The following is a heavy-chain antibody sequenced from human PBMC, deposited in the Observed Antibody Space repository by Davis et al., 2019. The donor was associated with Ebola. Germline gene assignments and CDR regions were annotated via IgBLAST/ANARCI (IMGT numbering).Heavy chain of an antibody. CDR3: ARSIAARNNWFDP. CDR2: IYPGDSDT. Sequence: GESLKISCHGSGYSFTSYWIGWVRQLPGKGLEWMGIIYPGDSDTRYSPSFQGQVTISADKSISTAYLQWSSLKASDTAMYYCARSIAARNNWFDPWGQGTLVTVSS. V-gene: IGHV5-51*01. CDR1: GYSFTSYW. D-gene: IGHD6-6*01. J-gene: IGHJ5*02.